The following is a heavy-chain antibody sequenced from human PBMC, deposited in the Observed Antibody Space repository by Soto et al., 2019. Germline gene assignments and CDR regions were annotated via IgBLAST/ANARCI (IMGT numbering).Heavy chain of an antibody. V-gene: IGHV3-30*18. Sequence: QPVGSLRLSCAASGFTFSSYGMHWVRQAPGKGLEWVAVISYDGSNKYYADSVKGRFTISRDNSKNTLYLQMNSLRAEDTAVYYCAKDPFYYDSSGYPLESLYYYGMDVWGQGTTVTVSS. CDR3: AKDPFYYDSSGYPLESLYYYGMDV. CDR2: ISYDGSNK. CDR1: GFTFSSYG. D-gene: IGHD3-22*01. J-gene: IGHJ6*02.